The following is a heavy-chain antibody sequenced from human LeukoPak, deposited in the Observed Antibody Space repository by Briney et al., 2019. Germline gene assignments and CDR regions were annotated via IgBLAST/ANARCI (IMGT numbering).Heavy chain of an antibody. CDR3: SAGKWPLPWYFDY. CDR1: GFTFSNVW. J-gene: IGHJ4*02. D-gene: IGHD5-12*01. Sequence: GGSLRLSCAASGFTFSNVWMSWVRQAPGKGLEWVGRIKSKTDGGTTDYAAPVKGRFTISRDDSKNTLYLQMNSLKTEDTAVYYCSAGKWPLPWYFDYWGQGTLVTVSS. V-gene: IGHV3-15*01. CDR2: IKSKTDGGTT.